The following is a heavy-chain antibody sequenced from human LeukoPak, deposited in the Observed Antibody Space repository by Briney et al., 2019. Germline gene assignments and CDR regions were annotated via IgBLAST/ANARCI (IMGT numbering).Heavy chain of an antibody. V-gene: IGHV3-23*01. CDR3: AKGPRPDLSVLHTLER. D-gene: IGHD3-16*02. CDR1: GFTFSSYA. Sequence: PGGSLTLSCAASGFTFSSYAMTWVRQAPGRGVEWVSTITGRGDAANDADSVKGRFTISRDNSKISLYLQMNSLRVEDTAVYHCAKGPRPDLSVLHTLERWGQGVLVTVSS. J-gene: IGHJ4*02. CDR2: ITGRGDAA.